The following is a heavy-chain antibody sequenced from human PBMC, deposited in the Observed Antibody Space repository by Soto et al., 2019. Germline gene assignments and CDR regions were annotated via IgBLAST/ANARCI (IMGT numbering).Heavy chain of an antibody. J-gene: IGHJ4*02. CDR2: ISGSGGST. CDR3: AKENGYSSSWFEFDY. CDR1: GFTFSSYA. V-gene: IGHV3-23*01. Sequence: PGGSLRLSCAASGFTFSSYAMSWLRQAPGKGLEWVSAISGSGGSTYYADSVKGRFTISRDNSKNTLYLQMNSLRAEDTAVYYCAKENGYSSSWFEFDYWGQGTLVTVSS. D-gene: IGHD6-13*01.